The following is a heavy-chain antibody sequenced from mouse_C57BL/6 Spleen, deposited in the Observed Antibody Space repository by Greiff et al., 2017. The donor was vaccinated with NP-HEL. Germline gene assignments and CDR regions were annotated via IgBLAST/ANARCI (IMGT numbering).Heavy chain of an antibody. CDR3: SKSSYYAPLMDY. J-gene: IGHJ4*01. CDR2: IYPGDGDT. Sequence: QVQLKESGPELVKPGASVKISCKASGYAFSSSWMNWVKQRPGKGLEWIGRIYPGDGDTNYNGKFKGKATLTADKSSSTAYMQLSSLTSEDSAVYFCSKSSYYAPLMDYWGQGTSLTVSS. D-gene: IGHD1-1*01. CDR1: GYAFSSSW. V-gene: IGHV1-82*01.